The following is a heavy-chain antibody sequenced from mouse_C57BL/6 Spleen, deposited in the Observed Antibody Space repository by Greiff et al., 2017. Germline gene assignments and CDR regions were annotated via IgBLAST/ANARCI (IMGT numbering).Heavy chain of an antibody. CDR3: ARFPYYYGSSSRYFDV. Sequence: QVQLQQPGAELVMPGASVKLSCKASGYTFTSYWMHWVKQRPGQGLEWIGEIDPSDSYTNYNQKFKGKSTLTVDKSSSTAYMQLSSLTSEDSAVYYCARFPYYYGSSSRYFDVWGTGTTVTVSS. CDR1: GYTFTSYW. J-gene: IGHJ1*03. V-gene: IGHV1-69*01. CDR2: IDPSDSYT. D-gene: IGHD1-1*01.